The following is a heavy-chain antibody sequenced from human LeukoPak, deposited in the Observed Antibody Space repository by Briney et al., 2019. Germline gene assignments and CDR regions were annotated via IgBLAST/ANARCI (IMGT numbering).Heavy chain of an antibody. CDR1: GYTLTDYY. Sequence: GASVKVSCKASGYTLTDYYVHWVRQAPGQGLEWMGWINPNSGGTNYAQKFQGRVTMTRDTSISTAYMELSRLRSDDTAVYYCAKAPLWFGETPVYYFDYWGQGTLVTVSS. V-gene: IGHV1-2*02. CDR3: AKAPLWFGETPVYYFDY. J-gene: IGHJ4*02. D-gene: IGHD3-10*01. CDR2: INPNSGGT.